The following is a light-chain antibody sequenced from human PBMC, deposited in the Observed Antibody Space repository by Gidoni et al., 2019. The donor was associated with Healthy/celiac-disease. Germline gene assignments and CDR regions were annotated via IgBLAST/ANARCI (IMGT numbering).Light chain of an antibody. CDR3: SSYTSSSTPHVV. CDR1: SSDVGGYNY. CDR2: EVS. J-gene: IGLJ2*01. Sequence: GQSITISCTGTSSDVGGYNYVSWYQQHPGKAPKLMIYEVSNRPSGVSNRFSGPKSGNTASLTISGLQAEDEADYYCSSYTSSSTPHVVFGGGTKLTVL. V-gene: IGLV2-14*01.